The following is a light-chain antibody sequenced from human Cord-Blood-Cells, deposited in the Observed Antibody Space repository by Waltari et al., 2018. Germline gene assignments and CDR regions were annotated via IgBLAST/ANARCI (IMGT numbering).Light chain of an antibody. CDR2: GAS. CDR1: QSVSSN. CDR3: QQYNNWPPYT. J-gene: IGKJ2*01. Sequence: EIVMTQSPAPLSVSPGERATLSCRASQSVSSNLAWYQQKPGQAPRLLIYGASTSATGIPARFSGSGSGTEFTLTISSLQSEDFAVYYCQQYNNWPPYTFGQGTKLEIK. V-gene: IGKV3-15*01.